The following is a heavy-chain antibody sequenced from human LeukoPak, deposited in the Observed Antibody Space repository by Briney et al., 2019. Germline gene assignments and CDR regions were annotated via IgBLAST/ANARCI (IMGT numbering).Heavy chain of an antibody. Sequence: SSETLSLTCTVSGGSISSYYWSWIRQPPGKGLEWIGHIYYSGSTNYNPSLKSRVTISVDTSKNQFSLKLSSVTAADTAVYYCARVGDGYNSWGQGTLVTVSS. CDR3: ARVGDGYNS. D-gene: IGHD5-24*01. V-gene: IGHV4-59*01. CDR2: IYYSGST. CDR1: GGSISSYY. J-gene: IGHJ4*02.